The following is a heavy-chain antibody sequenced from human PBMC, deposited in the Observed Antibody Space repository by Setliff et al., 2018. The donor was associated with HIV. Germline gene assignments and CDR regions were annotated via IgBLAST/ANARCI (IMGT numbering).Heavy chain of an antibody. CDR3: ARGGAAYNRDYNEYYYMDV. J-gene: IGHJ6*03. V-gene: IGHV1-69*13. Sequence: SVKVSCKASGGTFSGYAISWVRQAPGQGLELMGGIIPIFGTANYAQKFQGRVTITADESTSTAYMELSSLRSEDTAVYYCARGGAAYNRDYNEYYYMDVWGTGTTVTVSS. CDR1: GGTFSGYA. D-gene: IGHD1-7*01. CDR2: IIPIFGTA.